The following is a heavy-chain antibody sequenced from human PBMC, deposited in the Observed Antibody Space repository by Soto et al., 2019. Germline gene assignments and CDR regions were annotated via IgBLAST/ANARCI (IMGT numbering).Heavy chain of an antibody. J-gene: IGHJ3*01. Sequence: PGGSLRLSCAASGFSLRTYTMNWVRQAPGEGLEWVSSISSSSSYIFYADSVKGRFTITRDDANNTLLLLMHSLKAEENAVYYCSGEEDVVVGGPGPKALGVWGLGTMVTVSS. CDR3: SGEEDVVVGGPGPKALGV. D-gene: IGHD3-16*01. CDR1: GFSLRTYT. V-gene: IGHV3-21*01. CDR2: ISSSSSYI.